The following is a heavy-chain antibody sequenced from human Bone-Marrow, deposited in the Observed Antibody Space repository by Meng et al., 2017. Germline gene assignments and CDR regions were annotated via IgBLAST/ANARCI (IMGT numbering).Heavy chain of an antibody. CDR3: ARWYYYGSGSYLGFDY. CDR2: ISYDGSNK. J-gene: IGHJ4*02. D-gene: IGHD3-10*01. Sequence: GGSLRLSCAASGFTFSSYAMHWVRQAPGKGLEWVAVISYDGSNKYYADSVKGRFTISRDNSKNTLYLQMNSLRAEDTAVYYCARWYYYGSGSYLGFDYWGQGTLVTVSS. V-gene: IGHV3-30*01. CDR1: GFTFSSYA.